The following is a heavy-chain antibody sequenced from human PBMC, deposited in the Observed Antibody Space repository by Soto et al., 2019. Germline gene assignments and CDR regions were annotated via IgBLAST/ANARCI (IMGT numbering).Heavy chain of an antibody. CDR1: SYTFTYYY. J-gene: IGHJ3*02. CDR2: VNPNSGGT. Sequence: ACVXVSFTSSSYTFTYYYRHVVRQAPAQGLEWMGWVNPNSGGTNYAQKFKGRVTMTRDTSISTAYMELSRLRSDDTAVYYCERDQSDAFATWGKGTMVT. V-gene: IGHV1-2*02. CDR3: ERDQSDAFAT.